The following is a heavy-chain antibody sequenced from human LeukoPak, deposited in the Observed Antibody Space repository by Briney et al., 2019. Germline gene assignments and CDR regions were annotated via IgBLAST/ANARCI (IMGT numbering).Heavy chain of an antibody. CDR2: TYYRSKWNN. CDR3: AREGGDAFDT. CDR1: GDSVSSDSTA. J-gene: IGHJ3*02. Sequence: SQTLSLTCAISGDSVSSDSTAWNWIRQSPSRGLEWLGRTYYRSKWNNDYAVSVKSRISINPGTSKNQFSLQLNSVTLEDTAVYYCAREGGDAFDTWGQGTMVTVSS. V-gene: IGHV6-1*01. D-gene: IGHD3-16*01.